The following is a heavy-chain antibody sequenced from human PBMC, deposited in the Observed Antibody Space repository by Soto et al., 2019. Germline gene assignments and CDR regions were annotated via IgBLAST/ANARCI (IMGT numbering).Heavy chain of an antibody. V-gene: IGHV3-30-3*01. CDR1: GFTFSSYT. D-gene: IGHD2-2*03. CDR3: ARGGYCTSASCYGSSEYFQQ. CDR2: ISYDGTNK. Sequence: PGGSLRLSCAASGFTFSSYTMHWVRQAPGKGLEWVALISYDGTNKYYADSVKGRFTISRDNSKNTLYLQMNSLRADDTAVYYCARGGYCTSASCYGSSEYFQQWGQGTLVTVSS. J-gene: IGHJ1*01.